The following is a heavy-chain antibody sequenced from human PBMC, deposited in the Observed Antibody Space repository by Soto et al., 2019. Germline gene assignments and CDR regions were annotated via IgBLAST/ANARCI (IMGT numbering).Heavy chain of an antibody. V-gene: IGHV3-21*01. CDR2: ISSSSSYI. CDR1: GFTFSSYS. J-gene: IGHJ3*02. CDR3: ARARVTTLPHDAFDI. D-gene: IGHD4-17*01. Sequence: EVQLVESGGGLVKPGGSLRLSCAASGFTFSSYSMNWVRQAPGKGLEWVSSISSSSSYIYYADSVKGRYTISRDNAKNSLYLQMNSLRAEDTAVYYCARARVTTLPHDAFDIWGQGTMVTVSS.